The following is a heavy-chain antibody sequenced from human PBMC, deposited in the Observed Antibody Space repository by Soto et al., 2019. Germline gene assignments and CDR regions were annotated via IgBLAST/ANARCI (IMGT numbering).Heavy chain of an antibody. J-gene: IGHJ4*02. Sequence: QVPLVQSGAEVKKPGASVKDSCKASGYTFTSYGISWVRQAPGQGLEWMGWISAHNGNTKYAQKVQGRVTMTMDTATRTAYLELRSLRSDDTSVYYSARDPAIFHYWGQGTLVSVSS. CDR2: ISAHNGNT. CDR1: GYTFTSYG. CDR3: ARDPAIFHY. V-gene: IGHV1-18*01.